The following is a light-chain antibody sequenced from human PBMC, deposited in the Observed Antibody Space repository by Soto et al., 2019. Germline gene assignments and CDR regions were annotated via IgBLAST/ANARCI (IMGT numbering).Light chain of an antibody. CDR3: MQPLENFRT. J-gene: IGKJ1*01. CDR1: ARLLHKNGYNY. Sequence: MVMTQSPLSLSVTPGEAASISCMSSARLLHKNGYNYVDWYMQKPGQSPQLLIYLGSNRASGVPDRFSGSGSDTYFTLEISRVEADDVGVYYCMQPLENFRTFGQGTKVEIK. CDR2: LGS. V-gene: IGKV2-28*01.